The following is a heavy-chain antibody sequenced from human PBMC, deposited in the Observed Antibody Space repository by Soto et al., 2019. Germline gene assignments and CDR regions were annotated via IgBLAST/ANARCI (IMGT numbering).Heavy chain of an antibody. CDR3: ARRGYSGYDAFDI. J-gene: IGHJ3*02. Sequence: QVQLVQSGAEVKKPGASVKVSCKASGYTFTSHYIHWVRQAPGQGLEWMGIINPSGGDTTYAQQFQGRVTMTRDTSTRTVYMELSSLRSEDTAVYYCARRGYSGYDAFDIWGQGTMVTVSS. CDR2: INPSGGDT. CDR1: GYTFTSHY. D-gene: IGHD5-12*01. V-gene: IGHV1-46*01.